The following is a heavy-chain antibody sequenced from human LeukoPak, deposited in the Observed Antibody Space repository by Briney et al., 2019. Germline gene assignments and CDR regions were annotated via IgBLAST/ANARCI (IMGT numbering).Heavy chain of an antibody. V-gene: IGHV1-18*04. CDR1: GYTFTGYY. CDR3: ARDQDSSGYFGYYYYYMDV. J-gene: IGHJ6*03. CDR2: ISAYNGNT. Sequence: ASVKVSCKASGYTFTGYYMHWVRQAPGQGLEWMGWISAYNGNTNYAQKLQGRVTMTTDTSTSTAYMELRSLRSDDTAVYYCARDQDSSGYFGYYYYYMDVWGKGTTVTVSS. D-gene: IGHD3-22*01.